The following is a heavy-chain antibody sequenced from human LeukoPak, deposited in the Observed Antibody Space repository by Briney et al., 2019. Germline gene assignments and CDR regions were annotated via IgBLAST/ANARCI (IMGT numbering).Heavy chain of an antibody. J-gene: IGHJ1*01. CDR2: INPSGGST. CDR1: GYTFTSYY. Sequence: GASVKGSCKASGYTFTSYYIHWVRQAPGQGLEWMGIINPSGGSTSYAQKFQGRVTMTRDTSTSTVYMELSSLRSEDTAVYYCAKGTSITIFGVVIPRGYFQHWGQGTLVTVSS. V-gene: IGHV1-46*03. D-gene: IGHD3-3*01. CDR3: AKGTSITIFGVVIPRGYFQH.